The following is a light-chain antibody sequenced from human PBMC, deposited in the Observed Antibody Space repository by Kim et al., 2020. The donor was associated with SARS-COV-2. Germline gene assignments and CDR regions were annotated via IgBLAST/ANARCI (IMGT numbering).Light chain of an antibody. CDR1: GTNTGNNH. Sequence: RGTTSGTGSGTNTGNNHVNWYHQLPGTAPTHLIYRNNQRPAGVPDRFSGSKSGTAASLAISGLQAEDEADYYCAAWDDSLNGWVFGGGTQLTVL. CDR2: RNN. J-gene: IGLJ3*02. V-gene: IGLV1-44*01. CDR3: AAWDDSLNGWV.